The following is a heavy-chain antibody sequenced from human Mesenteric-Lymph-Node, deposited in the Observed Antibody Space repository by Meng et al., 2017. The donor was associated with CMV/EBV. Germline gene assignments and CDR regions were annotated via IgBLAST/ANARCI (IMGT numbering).Heavy chain of an antibody. CDR3: ARSAWPDGAFDI. CDR1: GYTFTSYD. V-gene: IGHV1-2*02. D-gene: IGHD5-24*01. Sequence: ASVKVSCKASGYTFTSYDINWVRQATGQGLEWMGWMNPNSGGTNYAQKFQGRVTMTRDTSISTAYMELSRLRSDDTAVYYCARSAWPDGAFDIWGQGTMVTVSS. J-gene: IGHJ3*02. CDR2: MNPNSGGT.